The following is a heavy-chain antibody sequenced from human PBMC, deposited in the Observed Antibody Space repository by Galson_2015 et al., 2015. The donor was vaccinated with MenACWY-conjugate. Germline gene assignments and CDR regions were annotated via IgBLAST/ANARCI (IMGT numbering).Heavy chain of an antibody. CDR1: GYTFPNNW. D-gene: IGHD3-16*01. CDR2: MNPVDSET. J-gene: IGHJ4*02. V-gene: IGHV5-51*01. Sequence: QSGAEVNKPGESLKISCTGSGYTFPNNWIGWVRQMPGKGLEWMGIMNPVDSETRYSPSFQGQVAISADKSISTTFLEWSSLKASDTAVYYCARGAQGYFDYWGQGALVTVSS. CDR3: ARGAQGYFDY.